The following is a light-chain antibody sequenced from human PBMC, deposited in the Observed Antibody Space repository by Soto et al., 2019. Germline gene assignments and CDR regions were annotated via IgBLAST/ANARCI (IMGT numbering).Light chain of an antibody. CDR2: GAS. V-gene: IGKV3D-20*02. CDR3: QQRMNWPRT. Sequence: EIVLTQSPGTLSLSPGERATLSCRASQSVSNNYLAWYQQKPGQAPRLLIYGASNRATGIPDRFSGSGSGTDFTLTISRLEPEDFAVYYCQQRMNWPRTFGPGTKVDIK. CDR1: QSVSNNY. J-gene: IGKJ3*01.